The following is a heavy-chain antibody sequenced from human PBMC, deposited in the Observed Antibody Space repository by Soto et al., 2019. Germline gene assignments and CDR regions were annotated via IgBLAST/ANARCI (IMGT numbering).Heavy chain of an antibody. J-gene: IGHJ6*02. CDR2: IIPIFGTA. CDR1: GGTFSSYA. D-gene: IGHD3-3*01. CDR3: ARYYDFWSDRDYYGMDV. V-gene: IGHV1-69*12. Sequence: QVQLVQSGAEVKKPGSSVKVSCKASGGTFSSYAISWVRQAPGQGLEWMGGIIPIFGTANYAQKFQGRVTITADDSTSTAYMELSSLRSEDTAVYYCARYYDFWSDRDYYGMDVWGQGTTVTVSS.